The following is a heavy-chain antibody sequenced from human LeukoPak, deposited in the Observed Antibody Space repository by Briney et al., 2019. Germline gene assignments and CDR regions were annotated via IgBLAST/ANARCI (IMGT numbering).Heavy chain of an antibody. J-gene: IGHJ4*02. CDR2: LSHGGTRT. CDR3: AKDIELFMS. D-gene: IGHD1-26*01. Sequence: TGGSLRLSCAASGFTFRNFAMSWVRQAPGKGLEWVSGLSHGGTRTFYAASVKGRFTISRDDSNSTLFLQMDNLRVEDTATYYCAKDIELFMSRGQGTLVIVSS. V-gene: IGHV3-23*01. CDR1: GFTFRNFA.